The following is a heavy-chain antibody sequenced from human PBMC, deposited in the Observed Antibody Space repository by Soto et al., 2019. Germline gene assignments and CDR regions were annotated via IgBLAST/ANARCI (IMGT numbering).Heavy chain of an antibody. Sequence: SVKVSCKASGGTFSSYAISWVRQAPGQGLEWMGGIIPIFGTANYAQKFQGRVTITADESTSTAYMELSSLRSEDTAVYYCARSIVATRNYYYGMDVWGQGTTVTGLL. CDR1: GGTFSSYA. V-gene: IGHV1-69*13. CDR3: ARSIVATRNYYYGMDV. J-gene: IGHJ6*02. CDR2: IIPIFGTA. D-gene: IGHD5-12*01.